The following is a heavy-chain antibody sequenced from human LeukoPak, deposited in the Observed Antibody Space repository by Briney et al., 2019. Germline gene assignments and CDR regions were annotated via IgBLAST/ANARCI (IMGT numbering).Heavy chain of an antibody. V-gene: IGHV3-23*01. Sequence: GGSLRLSCAASGFPFSSYAMTWVRQAPGKGLEWVSAISDTGGSTYYADSVKGRFTISRDNSKNTLFLQMNSLRAEDTAVYYCAKSLLFPMRYADYWGQGTLVTVSS. J-gene: IGHJ4*02. CDR3: AKSLLFPMRYADY. CDR2: ISDTGGST. D-gene: IGHD3-16*01. CDR1: GFPFSSYA.